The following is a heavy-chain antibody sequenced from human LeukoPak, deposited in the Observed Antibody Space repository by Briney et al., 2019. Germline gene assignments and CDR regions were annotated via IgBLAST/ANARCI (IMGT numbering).Heavy chain of an antibody. CDR3: ARDGIAAAGIGYYYGMDV. D-gene: IGHD6-13*01. Sequence: SETLSLTCTVSGGSVSSGSYYWSWIRQPPGKGLEWIGYIYYSGSTNYNPSLKSRVTISVDTSKNQFSLKLSSVTAADTAVYYCARDGIAAAGIGYYYGMDVWSKGTTVTVSS. J-gene: IGHJ6*04. V-gene: IGHV4-61*01. CDR2: IYYSGST. CDR1: GGSVSSGSYY.